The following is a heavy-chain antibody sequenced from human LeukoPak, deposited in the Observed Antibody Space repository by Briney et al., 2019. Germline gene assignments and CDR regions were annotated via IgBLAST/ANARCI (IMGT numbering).Heavy chain of an antibody. CDR3: ARSLIPPTYSGNYIFQYYGMDV. Sequence: GGSLRLSCAASGFTFSTFSMNWVRQAPGKGLEWVSYISSTSTKIYYADSVEGRFTISRDDAKNSLYLQVNSLRAEDTAVYYCARSLIPPTYSGNYIFQYYGMDVWGQGTTVTVSS. J-gene: IGHJ6*02. CDR2: ISSTSTKI. CDR1: GFTFSTFS. V-gene: IGHV3-21*05. D-gene: IGHD1-26*01.